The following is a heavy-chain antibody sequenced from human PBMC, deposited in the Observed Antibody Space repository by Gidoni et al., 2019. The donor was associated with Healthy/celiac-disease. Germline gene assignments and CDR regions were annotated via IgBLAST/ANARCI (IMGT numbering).Heavy chain of an antibody. CDR1: GGSISSYY. Sequence: QVQLQESGPGLVKPSETLSLTCTVSGGSISSYYWSWIRQPPGKGLEWIGYIYYSGSTNYNPSLKSRVTISVDTSKNQFSLKLSSVTAADTAVYDCASQRIAAAGIFNYWGQGTLVTVSS. CDR3: ASQRIAAAGIFNY. CDR2: IYYSGST. V-gene: IGHV4-59*01. J-gene: IGHJ4*02. D-gene: IGHD6-13*01.